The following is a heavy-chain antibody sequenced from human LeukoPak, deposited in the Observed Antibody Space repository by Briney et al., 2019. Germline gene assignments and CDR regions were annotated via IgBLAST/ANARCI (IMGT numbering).Heavy chain of an antibody. CDR3: TSTLGY. CDR1: GFTVSTVW. J-gene: IGHJ4*02. D-gene: IGHD3-16*01. Sequence: GGSLRLSRAASGFTVSTVWMTWVRQASGKGLEWVGRIREKTDGGTAEYAAPVKGRFTISRDDSKNTLYLQMNSVTTEDTAVYYCTSTLGYWGQGTLVTVSS. V-gene: IGHV3-15*01. CDR2: IREKTDGGTA.